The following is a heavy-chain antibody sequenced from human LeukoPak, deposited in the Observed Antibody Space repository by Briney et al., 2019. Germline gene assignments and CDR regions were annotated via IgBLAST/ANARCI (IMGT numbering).Heavy chain of an antibody. CDR2: IYPGDSDT. Sequence: GESLKISCKGSGYTFTNYWIAWVRQMPGKGLEWMGIIYPGDSDTRYSPSFQGQAIISADKSIRTAYLQWSSLKASDTAMYYCARLNDYGSGSLLGYWGQGTLVTVSS. CDR1: GYTFTNYW. CDR3: ARLNDYGSGSLLGY. V-gene: IGHV5-51*01. D-gene: IGHD3-10*01. J-gene: IGHJ4*02.